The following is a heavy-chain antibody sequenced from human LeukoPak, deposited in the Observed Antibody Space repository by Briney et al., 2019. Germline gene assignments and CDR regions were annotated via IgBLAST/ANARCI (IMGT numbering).Heavy chain of an antibody. J-gene: IGHJ6*03. CDR2: LYYSGTT. CDR1: GGSISSSHYY. Sequence: PSETLSLTCTVSGGSISSSHYYWGWIRQPPGEGLEWSGTLYYSGTTYYNPSLESRVTISEDTSKNQFSLTLRSVTAADTAVYYCARQISDYYYYYLDVWGKGTTVTVSS. CDR3: ARQISDYYYYYLDV. V-gene: IGHV4-39*01. D-gene: IGHD3-3*01.